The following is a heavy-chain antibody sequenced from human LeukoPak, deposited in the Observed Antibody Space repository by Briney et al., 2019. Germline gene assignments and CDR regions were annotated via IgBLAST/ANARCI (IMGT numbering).Heavy chain of an antibody. J-gene: IGHJ4*02. Sequence: PGGSLRLSCAASGFTFSSYSMNWARQAPGKGLEWVSSISSSSSYIYYADSVKGRFTISRDNAKNSLYLQMNSLRAEDTAVYYCAREERDAKMDYWGQGTLVTVSS. CDR1: GFTFSSYS. V-gene: IGHV3-21*01. D-gene: IGHD1-26*01. CDR2: ISSSSSYI. CDR3: AREERDAKMDY.